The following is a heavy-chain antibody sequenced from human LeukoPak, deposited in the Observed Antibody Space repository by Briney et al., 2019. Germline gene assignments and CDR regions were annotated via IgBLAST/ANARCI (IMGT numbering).Heavy chain of an antibody. Sequence: PGGSLRLSCAASGFTFSSYAMHWVRQAPGKGLEWVAVISYDGSNKYYADSVKGRFTISRDNSKNTLYLQMNSLRAEDTAVYYCARDPCSSGWYRVRAFDIWGQGTMVTVSS. CDR3: ARDPCSSGWYRVRAFDI. CDR2: ISYDGSNK. CDR1: GFTFSSYA. V-gene: IGHV3-30*04. D-gene: IGHD6-19*01. J-gene: IGHJ3*02.